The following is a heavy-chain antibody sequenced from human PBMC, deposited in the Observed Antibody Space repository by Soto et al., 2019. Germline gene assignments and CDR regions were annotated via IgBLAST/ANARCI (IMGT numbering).Heavy chain of an antibody. V-gene: IGHV1-69*13. D-gene: IGHD2-15*01. CDR2: IIPIFGTA. CDR3: AQLTSGGSQAYYYYGMDV. Sequence: GASVKVSCKASGGTFSSYAISWVRQAPGQGLEWMGGIIPIFGTANYAQKFQGRVTITADESTSTAYMELSSLRSEDTAVYYCAQLTSGGSQAYYYYGMDVWGQGTTVTVSS. J-gene: IGHJ6*02. CDR1: GGTFSSYA.